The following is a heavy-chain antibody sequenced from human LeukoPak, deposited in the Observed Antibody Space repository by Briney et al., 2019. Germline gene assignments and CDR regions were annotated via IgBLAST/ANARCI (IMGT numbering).Heavy chain of an antibody. CDR2: IRYDGSNK. D-gene: IGHD2-15*01. J-gene: IGHJ1*01. V-gene: IGHV3-30*02. Sequence: GGSLRLSCAASGFTFSSYGMHWVRQAPGKGLEWVAFIRYDGSNKYYADSVKGRFTISRDNSKNTLYLQMNSLRAEDTAVYYCAKDKDTRNAEYFQHWGQGTLVTVSS. CDR3: AKDKDTRNAEYFQH. CDR1: GFTFSSYG.